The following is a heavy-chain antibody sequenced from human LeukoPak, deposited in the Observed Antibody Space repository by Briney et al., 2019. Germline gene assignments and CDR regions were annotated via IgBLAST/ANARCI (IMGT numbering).Heavy chain of an antibody. J-gene: IGHJ3*02. Sequence: GGSLRLSCAASGFTFSSYGMHWVRQAPGKGLEWVAVISYDGSNKCYADSVKGRFTISRDNSKNTLYLQMNSLRAEDTAVYYCAKDVGKYSSSWFHAFDIWGQGTMVTVSS. CDR1: GFTFSSYG. D-gene: IGHD6-13*01. CDR2: ISYDGSNK. CDR3: AKDVGKYSSSWFHAFDI. V-gene: IGHV3-30*18.